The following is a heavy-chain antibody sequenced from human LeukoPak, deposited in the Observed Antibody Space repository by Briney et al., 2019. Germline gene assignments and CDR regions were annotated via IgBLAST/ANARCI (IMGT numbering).Heavy chain of an antibody. V-gene: IGHV1-8*01. Sequence: GASVKVSCKASGYTFTSYDINWVRQATGQGLEWMGWMNPNSGNTGHAQKFQGRVTMTRNTSISTAYMELSSLRSEDTAVYYCARGRGYSYGYAYFDYWGQGTLVTVSS. CDR3: ARGRGYSYGYAYFDY. J-gene: IGHJ4*02. CDR2: MNPNSGNT. CDR1: GYTFTSYD. D-gene: IGHD5-18*01.